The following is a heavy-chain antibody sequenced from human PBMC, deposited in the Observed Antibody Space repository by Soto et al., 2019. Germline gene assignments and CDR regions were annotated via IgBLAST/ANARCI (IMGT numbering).Heavy chain of an antibody. J-gene: IGHJ4*02. CDR1: GFTFSSYA. V-gene: IGHV3-30-3*01. Sequence: QVQLVESGGGVVQPGRSLRLSCAASGFTFSSYAMHWVRQAPGKGLEWVAVISYDGSNKYYADSVKGRFTISRDNSKNTLYLQMNSLRAEDTAVYYCARDRSGYRPEYYFDYWGQGTLVTVSS. CDR3: ARDRSGYRPEYYFDY. D-gene: IGHD3-22*01. CDR2: ISYDGSNK.